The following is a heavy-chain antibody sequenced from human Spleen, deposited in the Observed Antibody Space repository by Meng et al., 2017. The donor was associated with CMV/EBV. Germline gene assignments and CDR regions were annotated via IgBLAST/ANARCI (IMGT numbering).Heavy chain of an antibody. Sequence: ASVKVSCKTSGYIFTKYAISWVRQAPGQGPEWMGWISGYDGNTYYAQKFQGRVIMTIDTSTRTGYMEMRSLRSNDTAVYYCARSHVPGSPGDLGGMDVWGQGTTVTVSS. J-gene: IGHJ6*02. CDR3: ARSHVPGSPGDLGGMDV. V-gene: IGHV1-18*01. D-gene: IGHD3-10*01. CDR2: ISGYDGNT. CDR1: GYIFTKYA.